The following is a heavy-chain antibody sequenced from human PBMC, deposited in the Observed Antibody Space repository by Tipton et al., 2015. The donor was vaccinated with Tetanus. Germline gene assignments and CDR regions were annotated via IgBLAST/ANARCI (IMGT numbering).Heavy chain of an antibody. D-gene: IGHD2-2*01. Sequence: TLSLTCAVYGGSFSGYYWSWIRQPPGKGLEWIGEINHSGSTNYNPSLKSLVTISVDTSKNQFSLKLSSVTAADTAVYYCARIAGYCSSTSCSRMYNWFDPWGQGTLVTVSS. CDR3: ARIAGYCSSTSCSRMYNWFDP. CDR2: INHSGST. CDR1: GGSFSGYY. V-gene: IGHV4-34*01. J-gene: IGHJ5*02.